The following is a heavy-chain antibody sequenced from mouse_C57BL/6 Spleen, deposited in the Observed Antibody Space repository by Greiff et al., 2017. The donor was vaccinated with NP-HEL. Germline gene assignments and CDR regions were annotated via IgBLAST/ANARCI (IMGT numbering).Heavy chain of an antibody. CDR1: GFTFSSYA. V-gene: IGHV5-4*01. CDR2: ISDGGSYT. CDR3: ARCRIITRLGSSYNWYFDV. Sequence: EVQGVESGGGLVKPGGSLKLSCAASGFTFSSYAMSWVRQTPEKRLEWVATISDGGSYTYYPDNVKGRFTISRDNAKNNLYLQMSHLKSEDTAMYYCARCRIITRLGSSYNWYFDVWGTGTTVTVSS. D-gene: IGHD1-1*01. J-gene: IGHJ1*03.